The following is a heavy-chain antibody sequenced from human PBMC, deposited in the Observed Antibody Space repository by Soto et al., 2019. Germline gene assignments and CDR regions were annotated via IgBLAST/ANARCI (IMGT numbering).Heavy chain of an antibody. CDR1: GFSLTTSGVG. V-gene: IGHV2-5*02. J-gene: IGHJ4*02. Sequence: QITLKESGPPVVKPTETLTLTCTFSGFSLTTSGVGVGWVRQSPGKAPEWLALIYWDDDKRYSTSLNSRLISTKDTSKNQVVLTMANVDPADTATYYCAHRVLRTVFGLVTTTAIYFDFWGPGTPVGVSS. D-gene: IGHD3-3*01. CDR2: IYWDDDK. CDR3: AHRVLRTVFGLVTTTAIYFDF.